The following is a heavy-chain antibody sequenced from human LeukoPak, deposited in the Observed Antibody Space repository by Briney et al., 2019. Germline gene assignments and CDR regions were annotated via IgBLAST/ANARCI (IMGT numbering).Heavy chain of an antibody. D-gene: IGHD6-13*01. CDR1: GFTFSNFA. CDR3: ARIGAGSSRDY. CDR2: IVGSSST. V-gene: IGHV3-21*01. Sequence: PGGSLRLSCAASGFTFSNFAMTWVRQAPGKGQEWASSIVGSSSTYYADSLKGRFTISRDNDKYTLYLQMNSLRAEDTAVYYCARIGAGSSRDYWGQGTLVTVSS. J-gene: IGHJ4*02.